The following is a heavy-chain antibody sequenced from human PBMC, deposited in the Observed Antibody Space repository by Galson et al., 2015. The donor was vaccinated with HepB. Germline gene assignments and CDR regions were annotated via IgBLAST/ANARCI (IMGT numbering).Heavy chain of an antibody. Sequence: CAISGDSVSSNSAAWNWIRQSPSRGLEWLGRTHYRSKWYNDYAVSVKSRITITPDTSKNQFSLHLSSVTPEDTAVYYCAREFSGWYGELSAFDIWGQGTTVTVSS. CDR3: AREFSGWYGELSAFDI. CDR1: GDSVSSNSAA. J-gene: IGHJ3*02. V-gene: IGHV6-1*01. D-gene: IGHD6-19*01. CDR2: THYRSKWYN.